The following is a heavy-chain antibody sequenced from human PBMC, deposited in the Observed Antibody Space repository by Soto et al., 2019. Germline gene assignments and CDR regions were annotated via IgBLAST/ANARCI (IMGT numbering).Heavy chain of an antibody. D-gene: IGHD6-13*01. CDR3: ARGSPLIAAAGTTDY. V-gene: IGHV3-11*05. CDR1: GFIFSDYY. J-gene: IGHJ4*02. CDR2: ISSSRSDT. Sequence: QVQLVESGGDLVKPGGSLRLSCAASGFIFSDYYMTWIRQAPGKGLEWVSYISSSRSDTNYADSVKGRFTISRDNAKNSLYLQMNSPRAEDTAVYYCARGSPLIAAAGTTDYWGQGTLVTVSS.